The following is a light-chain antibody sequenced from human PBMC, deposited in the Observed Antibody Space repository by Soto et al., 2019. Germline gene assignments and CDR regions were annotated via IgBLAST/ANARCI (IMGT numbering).Light chain of an antibody. J-gene: IGKJ3*01. CDR1: QSVSSNY. V-gene: IGKV3-20*01. Sequence: ETVLTQSPATLSLSPGERATLSCRASQSVSSNYLAWYRQRPGQAPSLLIYGASSRATGIPDRFSGSGSGTDFTLTISGLEPEDFAVYYCQHYGSSGVTFGPGTKVDIK. CDR2: GAS. CDR3: QHYGSSGVT.